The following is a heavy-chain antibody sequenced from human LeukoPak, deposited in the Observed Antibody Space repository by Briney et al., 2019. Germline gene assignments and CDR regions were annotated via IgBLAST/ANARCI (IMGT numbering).Heavy chain of an antibody. Sequence: SETLSLTCTVSGGSISSYYWSWIRQPAGKGLEWIGRIYTSGSTNYNPSLKSRVTISVLTSKNRFSLKLSSVTAADTAVYYCATLTGGDDAFDIWGQGIMVTVSS. CDR2: IYTSGST. V-gene: IGHV4-4*07. J-gene: IGHJ3*02. CDR3: ATLTGGDDAFDI. D-gene: IGHD4-23*01. CDR1: GGSISSYY.